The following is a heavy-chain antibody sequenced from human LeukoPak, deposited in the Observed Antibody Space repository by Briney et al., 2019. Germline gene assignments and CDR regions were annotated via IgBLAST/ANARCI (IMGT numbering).Heavy chain of an antibody. J-gene: IGHJ6*03. CDR3: ARHLMVRGVQRPRYYYYMDV. CDR2: INHSGST. D-gene: IGHD3-10*01. CDR1: GGSFSGYY. Sequence: SETLSLTCAVYGGSFSGYYWSWIRQPPGKGLEWIGEINHSGSTNYNPSLKSRVTISVDTSKNQFSLKLSSVTAADTAVYYCARHLMVRGVQRPRYYYYMDVWGKGTTVTISS. V-gene: IGHV4-34*01.